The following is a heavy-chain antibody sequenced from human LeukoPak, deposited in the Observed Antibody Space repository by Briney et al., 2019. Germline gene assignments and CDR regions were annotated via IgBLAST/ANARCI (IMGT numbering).Heavy chain of an antibody. J-gene: IGHJ3*02. CDR3: AREASVAATDDAFDI. CDR1: GFTFRSYG. V-gene: IGHV3-23*01. Sequence: PGGSLRLFCAASGFTFRSYGMSWVRKAPGKGLEWVSGISGSGGSRHHADSLEGRFTISRDNSKNTLYLQMNYLRAEDTAVYYCAREASVAATDDAFDIWGQGKMVIVSS. D-gene: IGHD6-19*01. CDR2: ISGSGGSR.